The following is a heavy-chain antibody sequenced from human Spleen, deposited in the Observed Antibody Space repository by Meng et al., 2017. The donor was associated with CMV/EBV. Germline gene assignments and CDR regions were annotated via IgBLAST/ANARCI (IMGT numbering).Heavy chain of an antibody. D-gene: IGHD1-26*01. CDR2: IIPILGIA. Sequence: SVKVSCKASGYTFTSYGISWVRQAPGQGLEWMGRIIPILGIANYAQKFQGRVTITADKSTSTAYMELSSLRSDDTAVYYCARDTIVGATRGYFDYWGQGTLVTVSS. J-gene: IGHJ4*02. CDR1: GYTFTSYG. V-gene: IGHV1-69*04. CDR3: ARDTIVGATRGYFDY.